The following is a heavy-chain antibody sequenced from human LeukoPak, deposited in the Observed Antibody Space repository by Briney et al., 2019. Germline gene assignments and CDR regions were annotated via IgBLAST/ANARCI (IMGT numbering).Heavy chain of an antibody. CDR1: GYTFTGYY. CDR2: INPNSGGT. J-gene: IGHJ5*02. CDR3: ARDGSGSYGGHWFDP. D-gene: IGHD3-10*01. V-gene: IGHV1-2*02. Sequence: ASVKVSCKASGYTFTGYYMHWVRQAPGQGLEWMGWINPNSGGTNYAQKFQGRVPMTRDTSISTAYMELSRLRSDDTAVYYCARDGSGSYGGHWFDPWGQGTLVTVSS.